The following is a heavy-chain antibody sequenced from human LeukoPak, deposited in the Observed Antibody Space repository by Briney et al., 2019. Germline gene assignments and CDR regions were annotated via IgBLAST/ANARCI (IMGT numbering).Heavy chain of an antibody. J-gene: IGHJ5*02. CDR2: IRYDGSIK. Sequence: GGSLRLSCAASGFTFSNFCIHWVRQTPGKGLEWVAFIRYDGSIKYYADSVKGRFTISRDNSKNTLYLQMNSLRVGDTALYYCAKGGYGGSYHPNHNWFDPWGQGTLVTVSS. D-gene: IGHD1-26*01. CDR3: AKGGYGGSYHPNHNWFDP. V-gene: IGHV3-30*02. CDR1: GFTFSNFC.